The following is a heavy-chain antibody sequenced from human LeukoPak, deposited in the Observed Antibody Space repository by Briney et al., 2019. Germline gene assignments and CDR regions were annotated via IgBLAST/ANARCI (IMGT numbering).Heavy chain of an antibody. D-gene: IGHD1-26*01. Sequence: SETLSLTCTVSGGSISSYYWSWIRQPPGKGLEWIGYIYYSGSTNYNPSLKSRVTISVDTSKNQSSLKLSSVTAADTAVYYCARDVVGITGAFDIWGQGTMVTVSS. J-gene: IGHJ3*02. CDR2: IYYSGST. V-gene: IGHV4-59*01. CDR1: GGSISSYY. CDR3: ARDVVGITGAFDI.